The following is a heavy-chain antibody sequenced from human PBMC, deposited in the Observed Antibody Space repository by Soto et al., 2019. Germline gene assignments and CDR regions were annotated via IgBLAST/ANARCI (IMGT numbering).Heavy chain of an antibody. Sequence: QVQLVQSGAEVKKPGSSVKVSCKASGGTFSSYAFSWVRRAPGQGLEWMGGIIPIFGTANYAQRFQGRVTITADESTSTAYMELSSLRSEDTAMYYCAREVYGDYGKPFDYWGQGTLITVSS. D-gene: IGHD4-17*01. J-gene: IGHJ4*02. V-gene: IGHV1-69*01. CDR2: IIPIFGTA. CDR3: AREVYGDYGKPFDY. CDR1: GGTFSSYA.